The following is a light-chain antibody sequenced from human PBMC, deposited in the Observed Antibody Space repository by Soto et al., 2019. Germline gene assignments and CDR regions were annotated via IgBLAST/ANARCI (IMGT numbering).Light chain of an antibody. CDR3: SSFTISRNTVI. J-gene: IGLJ2*01. CDR2: DVN. Sequence: QSVLTQPASVSGSPGQSITISCTGTSSDVDGYNYVSWYQYHPGKAPKLMIYDVNNRPSGVSNRFSGSKSGNTASLTISGLQVEDEADYYCSSFTISRNTVIFGGGTKLTVL. CDR1: SSDVDGYNY. V-gene: IGLV2-14*01.